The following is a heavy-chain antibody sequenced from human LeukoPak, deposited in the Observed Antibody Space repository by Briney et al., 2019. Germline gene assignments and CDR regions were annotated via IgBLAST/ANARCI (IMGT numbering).Heavy chain of an antibody. V-gene: IGHV3-43*02. CDR1: GFTFNDYA. J-gene: IGHJ4*02. CDR2: ISGDGGST. D-gene: IGHD3-10*01. CDR3: ATPITMVRGVMGAPDS. Sequence: PGGSLRLSCAASGFTFNDYAMHWVRQAPGKGLEWASLISGDGGSTYYADSVKGRFTISRDNSKNSLYLQMNSLRTEDTAVYYCATPITMVRGVMGAPDSWGKGTLFTVSS.